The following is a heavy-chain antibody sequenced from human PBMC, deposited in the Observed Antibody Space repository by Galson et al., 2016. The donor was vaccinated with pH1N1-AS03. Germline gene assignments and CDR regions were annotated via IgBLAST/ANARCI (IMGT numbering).Heavy chain of an antibody. V-gene: IGHV3-30*02. CDR1: GFTFSSYG. D-gene: IGHD6-19*01. Sequence: SLRLSCAASGFTFSSYGMHWVRQAPGKGLEWVAFIRYDGINKYYADSVKGRFTISRDNPKNTLYLQMNSLRAEDTAVYYCAKWASGYSSGWYYFDYWGQGTLVTVSS. CDR3: AKWASGYSSGWYYFDY. J-gene: IGHJ4*02. CDR2: IRYDGINK.